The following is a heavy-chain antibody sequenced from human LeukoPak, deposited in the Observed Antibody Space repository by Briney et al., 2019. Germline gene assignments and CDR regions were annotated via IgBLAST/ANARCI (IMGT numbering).Heavy chain of an antibody. CDR2: ISYDGSNK. V-gene: IGHV3-30-3*01. CDR1: GFTFSSYA. D-gene: IGHD3-22*01. Sequence: GGSLRLSCAASGFTFSSYAMHWVRQAPGKGLEWVAVISYDGSNKYYADSVKGRFTISRDNSKNTLYLQMDSLRAEDTAVYYCARDYYDSSGSIDYWGQGTLVTVSS. CDR3: ARDYYDSSGSIDY. J-gene: IGHJ4*02.